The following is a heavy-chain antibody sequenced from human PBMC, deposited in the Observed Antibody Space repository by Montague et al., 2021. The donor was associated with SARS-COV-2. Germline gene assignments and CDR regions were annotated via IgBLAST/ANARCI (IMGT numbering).Heavy chain of an antibody. CDR2: IYQGAST. D-gene: IGHD4-23*01. Sequence: SETLSLTCAVSGDSIMTTDCWSWVRQPPGKGLEWIGEIYQGASTNYNPSLKSRATMSVDRFKNQVSLELYSVTAADTALYYCVRAGGFHNRPPVWGQGALVIVSS. CDR3: VRAGGFHNRPPV. CDR1: GDSIMTTDC. J-gene: IGHJ4*02. V-gene: IGHV4-4*02.